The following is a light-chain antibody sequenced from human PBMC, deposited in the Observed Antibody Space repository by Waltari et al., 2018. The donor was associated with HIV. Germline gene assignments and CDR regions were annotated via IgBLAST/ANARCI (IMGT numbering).Light chain of an antibody. Sequence: SYALTQPPSVSVSPGQTPSLTASGDKLDNKHIWWYQQKSGQSPVLVIYQDSKRPPGIPERFSGSHSGHTATLTISGTQTVDEADYYCQTWDNNFYVFGSGTKVTVL. CDR1: KLDNKH. CDR2: QDS. J-gene: IGLJ1*01. CDR3: QTWDNNFYV. V-gene: IGLV3-1*01.